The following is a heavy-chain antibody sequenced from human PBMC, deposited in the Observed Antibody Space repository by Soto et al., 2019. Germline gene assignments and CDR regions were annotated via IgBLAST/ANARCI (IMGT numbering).Heavy chain of an antibody. CDR3: ASGHAWGIIFAP. Sequence: QVHLQESGPGLVQPSQTLSLTCTVSGASVNSGGYYWSWIRQLPGKGLEWIGDIYFSGSTYYNPAPESRVTISQYTSQNQFSLQLSSVIVADTAVYYCASGHAWGIIFAPWGQGTLVTVS. J-gene: IGHJ5*02. CDR1: GASVNSGGYY. CDR2: IYFSGST. D-gene: IGHD3-16*01. V-gene: IGHV4-31*03.